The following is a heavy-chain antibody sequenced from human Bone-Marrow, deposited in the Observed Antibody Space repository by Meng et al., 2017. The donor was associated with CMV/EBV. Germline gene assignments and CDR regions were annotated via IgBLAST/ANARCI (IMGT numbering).Heavy chain of an antibody. J-gene: IGHJ4*02. CDR3: AIDGIEYYGSGSHSDH. D-gene: IGHD3-10*01. CDR1: GCTFASYG. V-gene: IGHV1-18*01. Sequence: ASVKVSCKASGCTFASYGINWVRQAPGQGLEWMGWIGAYNGNTNYAQKLQGRVTMTTEISTSTAYMELRSLRSDDTAVYFCAIDGIEYYGSGSHSDHWGQGTLVTVSS. CDR2: IGAYNGNT.